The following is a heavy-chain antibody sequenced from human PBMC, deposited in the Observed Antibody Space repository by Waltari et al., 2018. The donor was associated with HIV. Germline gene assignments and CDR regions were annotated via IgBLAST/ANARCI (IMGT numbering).Heavy chain of an antibody. CDR3: ARAGYDYVWGSYRNDAFDI. CDR1: GFTVSSNY. CDR2: IYSGGRT. Sequence: EVQLVESGGGLIQPGGSLRLSCAASGFTVSSNYMSWVRQAPGKGLEWVSVIYSGGRTYYADSGKGRFTISRDNSKNTLYLQMNSLRAEDTALYYCARAGYDYVWGSYRNDAFDIWGQGTMVTVSS. V-gene: IGHV3-53*01. J-gene: IGHJ3*02. D-gene: IGHD3-16*02.